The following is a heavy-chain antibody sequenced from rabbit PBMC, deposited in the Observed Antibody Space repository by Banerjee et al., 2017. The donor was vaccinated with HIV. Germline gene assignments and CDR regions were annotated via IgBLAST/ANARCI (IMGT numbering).Heavy chain of an antibody. D-gene: IGHD5-1*01. J-gene: IGHJ4*01. CDR3: ARDYYGSLGWSDL. CDR1: GFSFSNNYY. V-gene: IGHV1S40*01. CDR2: IYTGSSGST. Sequence: QSLEESGGDLVQPGASLTLTCTASGFSFSNNYYMCWVRQAPGKGLEWIACIYTGSSGSTYYASWAKGRFTISKTSSTTVTLQMTSLTAADTATYFCARDYYGSLGWSDLWGPGTLVTVS.